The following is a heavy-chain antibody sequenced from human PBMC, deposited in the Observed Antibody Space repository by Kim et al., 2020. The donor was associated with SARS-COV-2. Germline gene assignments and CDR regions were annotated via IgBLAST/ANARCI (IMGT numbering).Heavy chain of an antibody. V-gene: IGHV3-7*01. CDR2: IKQDGSEK. CDR3: ARAKDILTGLLDY. J-gene: IGHJ4*02. D-gene: IGHD3-9*01. CDR1: GFTFSSYW. Sequence: GGSLRLSCAASGFTFSSYWMSWVRQAPGKGLEWVANIKQDGSEKYYVDSVKGRFTISRDNAKNSLYLQMNSLRADDTAVYYCARAKDILTGLLDYWGQGTLGTVSS.